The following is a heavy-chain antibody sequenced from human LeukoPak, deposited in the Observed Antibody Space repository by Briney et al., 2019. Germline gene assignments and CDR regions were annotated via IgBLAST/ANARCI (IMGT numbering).Heavy chain of an antibody. CDR2: ISTDGSSR. CDR3: ASYLTSIPSGMDV. CDR1: GFTFSSYW. V-gene: IGHV3-74*01. J-gene: IGHJ6*02. Sequence: GGSLRLSCAASGFTFSSYWMHWLRQAPRKGLVWVSRISTDGSSRSYADSVKGRFTISRDNGKNTLYLQMNSLRAEDTAVYYCASYLTSIPSGMDVWGQGATVTVSS. D-gene: IGHD2/OR15-2a*01.